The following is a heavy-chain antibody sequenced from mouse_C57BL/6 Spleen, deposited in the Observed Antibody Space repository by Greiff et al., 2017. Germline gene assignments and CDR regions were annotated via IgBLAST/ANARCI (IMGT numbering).Heavy chain of an antibody. D-gene: IGHD2-4*01. Sequence: QVQLQQPGAELVRPGTSVKLSCKASGYTFPSYWMHWVKQRPGQGLEWIGVIDPSDSYTNYNQKFKGKATLHVDTSSSTAYMQLSSLTSEDSAVYCWTRGNDYDYYAMDYWGQGTSVTVSS. V-gene: IGHV1-59*01. CDR2: IDPSDSYT. CDR1: GYTFPSYW. J-gene: IGHJ4*01. CDR3: TRGNDYDYYAMDY.